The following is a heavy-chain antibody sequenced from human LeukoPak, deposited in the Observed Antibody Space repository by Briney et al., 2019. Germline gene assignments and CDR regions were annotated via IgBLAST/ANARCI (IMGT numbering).Heavy chain of an antibody. CDR2: IYPGDSDT. D-gene: IGHD2-15*01. J-gene: IGHJ3*02. Sequence: GESLKISCKGSGYSFTSHWIGWVRQMPGKGLEWMGIIYPGDSDTRYSPSFQGQVTISAVKSISTAYLQWSSLKASDTAMYYCARQPPRYCSGGSCPRDAFDIWGQGTMVTVSS. CDR3: ARQPPRYCSGGSCPRDAFDI. CDR1: GYSFTSHW. V-gene: IGHV5-51*01.